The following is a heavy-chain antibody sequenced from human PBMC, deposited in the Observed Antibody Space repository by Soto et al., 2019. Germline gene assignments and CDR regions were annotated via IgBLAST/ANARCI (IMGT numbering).Heavy chain of an antibody. D-gene: IGHD3-22*01. J-gene: IGHJ4*02. CDR1: GLTFSSYW. CDR2: INSDGSST. CDR3: ARGPYHYYDSSGFYYFDY. Sequence: PGGSLRLSCAASGLTFSSYWMHWVRQAPGKGLVWVSRINSDGSSTSYADSVKGRFTISRDNAKNTLYLQMNSLRAEDTAVYYCARGPYHYYDSSGFYYFDYWGQGTLVTVSS. V-gene: IGHV3-74*01.